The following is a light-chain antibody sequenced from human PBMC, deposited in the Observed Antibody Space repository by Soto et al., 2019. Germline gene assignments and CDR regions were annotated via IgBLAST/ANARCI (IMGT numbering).Light chain of an antibody. V-gene: IGLV1-40*01. Sequence: QPVLTQPPSVSGAAGERVTISCTGSSSNIGAGYDVHWYQQLPGTAPKLLIYGNSNRPSGVPDRFSGSKSGTSASLAITGLQAEDEADYYCQSYDSSLSAYVVFRGGIKLTVL. CDR2: GNS. CDR1: SSNIGAGYD. J-gene: IGLJ2*01. CDR3: QSYDSSLSAYVV.